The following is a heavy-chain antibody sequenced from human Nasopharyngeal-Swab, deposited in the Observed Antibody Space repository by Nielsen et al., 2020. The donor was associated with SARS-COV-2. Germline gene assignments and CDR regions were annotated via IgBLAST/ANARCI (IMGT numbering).Heavy chain of an antibody. CDR2: IKSRAAGGTT. CDR1: GFTFSKAW. V-gene: IGHV3-15*01. Sequence: GGSLRLSCATSGFTFSKAWMSWVRQAQGKGPEWVGRIKSRAAGGTTDYAAPVIGRFTVSRDDSESTLYMQMSSLKTEDTAVYYCTTYSSGWLWGKGTTVTVSS. D-gene: IGHD6-19*01. J-gene: IGHJ6*04. CDR3: TTYSSGWL.